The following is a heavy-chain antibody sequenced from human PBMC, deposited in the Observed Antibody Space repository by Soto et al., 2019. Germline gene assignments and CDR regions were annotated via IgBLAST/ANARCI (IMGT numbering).Heavy chain of an antibody. CDR2: IYYLGNT. D-gene: IGHD3-16*02. J-gene: IGHJ4*02. CDR3: ARQIYDFVWGTYRPFYFDY. V-gene: IGHV4-39*01. Sequence: PSETLSLTCTVSGGSISTTEYYWGWIRQPPGKGLEWIAYIYYLGNTYYSPSLKSRVTISVDTSKNQFSLNLRSVTAADTAVYYCARQIYDFVWGTYRPFYFDYWGQGTLVTVSS. CDR1: GGSISTTEYY.